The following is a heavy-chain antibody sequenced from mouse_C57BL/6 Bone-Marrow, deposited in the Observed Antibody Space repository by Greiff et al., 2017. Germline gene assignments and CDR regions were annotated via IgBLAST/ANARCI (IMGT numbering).Heavy chain of an antibody. Sequence: QVQLQQPGTELVKPGASVKLSCKASGYTFTSYWMHWVKQRPGQGLEWIGNINPSNGGTNYNEKFKSKATLTVDKSSSTAYMQLSSLTSEDSAVYLCARGEGYGSRAWFAYWGQGTLVTVSA. V-gene: IGHV1-53*01. CDR1: GYTFTSYW. CDR2: INPSNGGT. J-gene: IGHJ3*01. D-gene: IGHD1-1*01. CDR3: ARGEGYGSRAWFAY.